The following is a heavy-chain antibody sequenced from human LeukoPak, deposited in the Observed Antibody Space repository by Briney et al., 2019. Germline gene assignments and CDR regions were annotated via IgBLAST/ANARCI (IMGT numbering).Heavy chain of an antibody. V-gene: IGHV3-48*03. CDR2: ISSSGRTI. CDR1: GFTFSSYE. CDR3: ARDHGDYSGKDY. D-gene: IGHD4-17*01. J-gene: IGHJ4*02. Sequence: GGSLRLSCAASGFTFSSYEMNWVSQAPGKGLEWISYISSSGRTIYYADSVKGRFTISRDNSKSTLYLQMNSLRAEDTAVYFCARDHGDYSGKDYWGQGTLVTVSS.